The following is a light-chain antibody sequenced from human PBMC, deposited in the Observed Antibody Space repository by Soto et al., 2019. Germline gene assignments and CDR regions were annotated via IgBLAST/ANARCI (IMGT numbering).Light chain of an antibody. CDR3: QSYGSSLSGFYV. V-gene: IGLV1-40*01. J-gene: IGLJ1*01. CDR1: SSNIGAGYD. Sequence: QSVLTQPPSVSGAPGQRVTISCTGSSSNIGAGYDVHWYQQLPGTAPKLLIYGNSNRPSGVPDRFSGSKSGTPASLAITGLQAEDEADYYCQSYGSSLSGFYVFGTGTKVTVL. CDR2: GNS.